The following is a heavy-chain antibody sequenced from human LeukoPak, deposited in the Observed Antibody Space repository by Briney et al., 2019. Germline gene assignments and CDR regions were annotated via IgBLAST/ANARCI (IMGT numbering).Heavy chain of an antibody. CDR3: ARFFGGSYGMDV. CDR1: GYTFTSYS. V-gene: IGHV1-3*01. D-gene: IGHD1-26*01. CDR2: INAGNGNT. Sequence: ASVKVSCKASGYTFTSYSMHWVRQAPGQRLEWMGWINAGNGNTKSTQKFQGTVTITRDTSASTAYMELSSLRSEDTAVYYCARFFGGSYGMDVWGQGTTVTVSS. J-gene: IGHJ6*02.